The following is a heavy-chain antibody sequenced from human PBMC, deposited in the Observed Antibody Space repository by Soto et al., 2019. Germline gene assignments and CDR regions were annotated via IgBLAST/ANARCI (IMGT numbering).Heavy chain of an antibody. CDR3: ARNAPWTDAFDV. V-gene: IGHV3-9*01. Sequence: PGGSLRLSCAASGFTFDDYAMHWVRQTPGKGLEWVSGITWNSGTIGYAEPVKGRFTISRDNAKNSLYLQMNSLRVEDTAVYYCARNAPWTDAFDVWGQGTMVTVSS. CDR1: GFTFDDYA. J-gene: IGHJ3*01. D-gene: IGHD5-12*01. CDR2: ITWNSGTI.